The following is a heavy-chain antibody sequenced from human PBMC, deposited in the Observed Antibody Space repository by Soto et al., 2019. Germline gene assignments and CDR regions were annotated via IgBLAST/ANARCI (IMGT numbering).Heavy chain of an antibody. CDR2: IKQDGSEK. D-gene: IGHD2-2*02. J-gene: IGHJ3*02. Sequence: EVQLVESGGGLVQPGGSLRLSCAASGFTFSSYWMSWVRQAPGKGLEWVANIKQDGSEKYYVDSVKGRFTISRDNAKNSLYLQVNSLRAEDTAVYYCERGGHCSSTSCYTSRSAFDIWGQGTMVTVSS. CDR3: ERGGHCSSTSCYTSRSAFDI. V-gene: IGHV3-7*01. CDR1: GFTFSSYW.